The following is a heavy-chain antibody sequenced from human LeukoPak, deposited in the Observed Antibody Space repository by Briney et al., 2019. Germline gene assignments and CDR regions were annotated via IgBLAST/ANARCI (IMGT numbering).Heavy chain of an antibody. CDR3: ARVGGGLGYCSSTSCYPFDY. Sequence: ASVKVSCKASGYTFTGYYMHWVRQAPGQGLEWMGWIDPNSGGTNYAQKFQGRVTMTRDTSISTAYMELSRLRSDDTAVYYCARVGGGLGYCSSTSCYPFDYRGQGTLVTVSS. J-gene: IGHJ4*02. CDR1: GYTFTGYY. V-gene: IGHV1-2*02. D-gene: IGHD2-2*01. CDR2: IDPNSGGT.